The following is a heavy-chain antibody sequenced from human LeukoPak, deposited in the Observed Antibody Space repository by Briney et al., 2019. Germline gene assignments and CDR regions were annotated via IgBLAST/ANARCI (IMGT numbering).Heavy chain of an antibody. D-gene: IGHD3-10*01. CDR3: AKDRRDGSGTYYCDY. CDR1: GFTFNSFT. CDR2: ISASGGDT. V-gene: IGHV3-23*01. Sequence: GGSLRLSCAASGFTFNSFTITWVRQAPGKGLEWGSSISASGGDTYYADSVKGRFTISRDNSKNTLYLQMGSLRAEDTAVYYCAKDRRDGSGTYYCDYWGQGTLVTVSS. J-gene: IGHJ4*02.